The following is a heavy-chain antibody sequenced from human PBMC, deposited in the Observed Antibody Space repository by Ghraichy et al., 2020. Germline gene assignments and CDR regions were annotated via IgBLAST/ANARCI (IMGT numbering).Heavy chain of an antibody. V-gene: IGHV3-23*01. CDR3: AKGLSTGRFDY. J-gene: IGHJ4*02. D-gene: IGHD4-17*01. CDR1: GFTFSNYA. Sequence: GSLRLSCAASGFTFSNYAMSWVRQAPGKGLEWVSGISGSGVSTYYADSVKGRFTISRDNSKNTLHLQMNSLRAEDTAVYYCAKGLSTGRFDYWGQGTLVTVSS. CDR2: ISGSGVST.